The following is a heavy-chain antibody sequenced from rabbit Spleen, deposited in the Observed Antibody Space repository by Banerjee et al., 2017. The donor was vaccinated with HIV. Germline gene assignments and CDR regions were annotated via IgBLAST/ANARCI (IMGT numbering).Heavy chain of an antibody. Sequence: QEQLKEAGGGLVQPGGSLTLSCKASGFDFSAYGVSWVRQAPGKGLEWIACIYVGSGGGTKYASWAKGRFTISKTSSTTVTLEMTSLTVADTATFFCGRAGEGGYGYLDLWGQGTLVTVS. CDR2: IYVGSGGGT. V-gene: IGHV1S45*01. CDR1: GFDFSAYG. J-gene: IGHJ4*01. CDR3: GRAGEGGYGYLDL. D-gene: IGHD2-1*01.